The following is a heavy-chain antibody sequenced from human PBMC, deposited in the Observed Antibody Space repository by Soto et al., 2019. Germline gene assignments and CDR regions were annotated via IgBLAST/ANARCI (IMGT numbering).Heavy chain of an antibody. J-gene: IGHJ5*02. V-gene: IGHV5-10-1*01. CDR3: ARQYGDYNGWIDP. CDR1: GYSSSSYW. Sequence: GESLKISCKGSGYSSSSYWISWVRQMPGKGLEWMGRIDPSDSYSNYNPSFQGHVTMSADKSISTAYLQWSSLKASDTAMYYCARQYGDYNGWIDPWGQGTLVTVSS. CDR2: IDPSDSYS. D-gene: IGHD2-21*02.